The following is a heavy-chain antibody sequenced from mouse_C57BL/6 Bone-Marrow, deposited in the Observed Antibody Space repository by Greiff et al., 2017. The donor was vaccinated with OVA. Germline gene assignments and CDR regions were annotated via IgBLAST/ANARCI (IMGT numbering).Heavy chain of an antibody. Sequence: VQLQQSVAELVRPGASVKLSCTASGFNIKNTYMHWVKQRPEQGLEWIGRIDPANGNTKYAPKFKGKATITADTSSNTAYLQLSSLTSEDTAVYYSVSIYYYGSSYREYAMDYWGQGTSVTVSS. J-gene: IGHJ4*01. CDR2: IDPANGNT. D-gene: IGHD1-1*01. V-gene: IGHV14-3*01. CDR1: GFNIKNTY. CDR3: VSIYYYGSSYREYAMDY.